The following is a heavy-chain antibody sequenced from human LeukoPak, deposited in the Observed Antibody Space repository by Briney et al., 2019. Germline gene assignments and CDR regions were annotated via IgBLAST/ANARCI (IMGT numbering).Heavy chain of an antibody. D-gene: IGHD3-10*01. CDR1: GFTVSSNY. Sequence: PGGSLRLSCAASGFTVSSNYMSWVRQAPGKGLEWVSVIYSGGSTYYADSVKGRFSISRDNSKNTLYLQMNSLRAEDTAVYYCASNREYYGSGSYYNLNWFDPWGQGTLVTVSS. J-gene: IGHJ5*02. V-gene: IGHV3-66*01. CDR2: IYSGGST. CDR3: ASNREYYGSGSYYNLNWFDP.